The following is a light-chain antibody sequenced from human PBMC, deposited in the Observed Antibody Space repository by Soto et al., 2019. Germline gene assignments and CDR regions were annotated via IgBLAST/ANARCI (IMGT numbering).Light chain of an antibody. Sequence: DIQMTQSPSTLSASVGDRVIITCRASQSISSWLAWYQQKPGKAPKLLIYKASSLESGVPSRFSGSGSGTEFTLTISSLQPDDFATYYCQQYNNYSYTFGQGTKLEI. CDR2: KAS. V-gene: IGKV1-5*03. CDR1: QSISSW. CDR3: QQYNNYSYT. J-gene: IGKJ2*01.